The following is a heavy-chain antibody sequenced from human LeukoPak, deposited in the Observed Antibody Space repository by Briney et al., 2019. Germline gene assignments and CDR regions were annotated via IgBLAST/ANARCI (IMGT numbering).Heavy chain of an antibody. Sequence: ASVKVSCKASGYTFTSYDINWVRQATGQGLEWMGWMNPNSGNTGYAQKFQGRVTMTRNTSISTAYMELSSLRSEATAVYYCARGPYYDFWSGYYFSGWGVDWFDPWGQGTLVTVSS. CDR1: GYTFTSYD. CDR3: ARGPYYDFWSGYYFSGWGVDWFDP. J-gene: IGHJ5*02. D-gene: IGHD3-3*01. V-gene: IGHV1-8*01. CDR2: MNPNSGNT.